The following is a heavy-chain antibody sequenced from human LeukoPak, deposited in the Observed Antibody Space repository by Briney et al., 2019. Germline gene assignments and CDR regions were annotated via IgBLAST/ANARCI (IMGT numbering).Heavy chain of an antibody. CDR2: IRSKANSYAT. J-gene: IGHJ4*02. D-gene: IGHD4-17*01. V-gene: IGHV3-73*01. CDR1: GFTFSGSA. Sequence: GGSLRLSCAASGFTFSGSAMHWVRQASGKGLEWVGRIRSKANSYATAYAASVKGRFTISRDDSKNTAYLQMNSLKTEDTAVYYCTRQGTTVTNYFDYWGQGTLVTVFS. CDR3: TRQGTTVTNYFDY.